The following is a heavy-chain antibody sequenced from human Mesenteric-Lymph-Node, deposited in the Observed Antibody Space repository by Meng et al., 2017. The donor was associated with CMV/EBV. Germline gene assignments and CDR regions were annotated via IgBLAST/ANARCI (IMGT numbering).Heavy chain of an antibody. D-gene: IGHD7-27*01. CDR1: GFSLSTSGGG. CDR2: IYWNDDK. CDR3: AHRRRPLVSGDDAFDI. Sequence: SGPTLVNPTQTLTLTCTFSGFSLSTSGGGVGWIRQPPGKALEWLALIYWNDDKRYSPPLKSRLTITKDTSKNQVVLTMTNMDPVDTATYYCAHRRRPLVSGDDAFDIWGQGTMVTVSS. V-gene: IGHV2-5*01. J-gene: IGHJ3*02.